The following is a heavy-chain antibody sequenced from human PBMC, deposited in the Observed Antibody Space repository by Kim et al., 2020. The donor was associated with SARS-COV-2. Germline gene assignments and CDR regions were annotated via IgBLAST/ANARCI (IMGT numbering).Heavy chain of an antibody. D-gene: IGHD3-22*01. CDR2: INHSGST. V-gene: IGHV4-34*01. Sequence: SETLSLTCAVYGGSFSGYYWSWIRQPPGKGLEWIGEINHSGSTNYNPSLKSRVTISVDTSKNQFSLKLSSVTAADTAVYYCARSRRRGYYDSSGYYFDYWGQGTLVTVSS. J-gene: IGHJ4*02. CDR3: ARSRRRGYYDSSGYYFDY. CDR1: GGSFSGYY.